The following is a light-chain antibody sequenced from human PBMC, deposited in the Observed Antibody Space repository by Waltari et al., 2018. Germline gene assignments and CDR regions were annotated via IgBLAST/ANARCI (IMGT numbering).Light chain of an antibody. CDR2: EVI. Sequence: QSALTQPPSASGSPGESVTISCTGTSRALGDYDYVSWYQQHPGKAPKLMIYEVIKRPSGVPDRFSGSKSGNTASLTVSGLQAEDEADYYCCSYAGTNNFYVFGTGTKVTVL. V-gene: IGLV2-8*01. J-gene: IGLJ1*01. CDR3: CSYAGTNNFYV. CDR1: SRALGDYDY.